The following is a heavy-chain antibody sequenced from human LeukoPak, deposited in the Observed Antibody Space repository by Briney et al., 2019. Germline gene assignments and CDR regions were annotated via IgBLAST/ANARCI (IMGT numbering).Heavy chain of an antibody. CDR2: ISAYNGNT. CDR3: ARDYYDSSGYSYGFDY. CDR1: GYTFISYG. V-gene: IGHV1-18*01. J-gene: IGHJ4*02. D-gene: IGHD3-22*01. Sequence: GASVKVSCKASGYTFISYGISWVRQAPGQGLEWMGWISAYNGNTNYAQKLQGRVTMTTDTSTSTAYMELRSLRSDDTAVYYCARDYYDSSGYSYGFDYWGQGTLVTVSS.